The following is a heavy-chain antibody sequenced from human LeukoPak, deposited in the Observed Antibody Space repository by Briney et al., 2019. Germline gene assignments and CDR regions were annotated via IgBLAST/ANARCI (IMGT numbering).Heavy chain of an antibody. CDR2: INHSGST. CDR3: ARHIVVVPAATPGGFAP. D-gene: IGHD2-2*01. Sequence: SETLSLTCAVYGGSFSGYYWSWIRQPPGKGLEWIGEINHSGSTNYNPSLKSRVTISVDTSKNQFSLKLSSVTAADTAVYYCARHIVVVPAATPGGFAPWGQGPLVTVSS. J-gene: IGHJ5*02. CDR1: GGSFSGYY. V-gene: IGHV4-34*01.